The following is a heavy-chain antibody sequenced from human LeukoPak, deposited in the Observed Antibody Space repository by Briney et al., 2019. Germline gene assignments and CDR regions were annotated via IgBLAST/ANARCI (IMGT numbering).Heavy chain of an antibody. CDR2: ISSSSSYI. CDR3: ARGDSSSWYYHYYYYMDV. D-gene: IGHD6-13*01. J-gene: IGHJ6*03. Sequence: PGGSLRLSCAASGFTFSSYSMNWVRQAPGKGLEWVSSISSSSSYIYYADSVKGRFTISRDNAKNSLYLQMNSLRADDTAVYYCARGDSSSWYYHYYYYMDVWGKGTTVTVSS. V-gene: IGHV3-21*01. CDR1: GFTFSSYS.